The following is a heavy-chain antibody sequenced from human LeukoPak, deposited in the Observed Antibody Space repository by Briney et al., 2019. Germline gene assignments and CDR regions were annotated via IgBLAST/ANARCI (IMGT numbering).Heavy chain of an antibody. CDR1: GYTFTSYG. Sequence: GASVKVSCKASGYTFTSYGISWVRQAPGQGLEWMGWINPNSGGTNYAQKFQGRVTMTRDTSISTAYMELSRLRSDDTAVYYCAXXXXSRRYYYFDYWGQGTLVTVSS. V-gene: IGHV1-2*02. CDR2: INPNSGGT. CDR3: AXXXXSRRYYYFDY. D-gene: IGHD3-10*01. J-gene: IGHJ4*02.